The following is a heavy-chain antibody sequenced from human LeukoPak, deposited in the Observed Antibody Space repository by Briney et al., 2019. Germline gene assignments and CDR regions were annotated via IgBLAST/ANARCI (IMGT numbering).Heavy chain of an antibody. CDR1: GFTVSSNY. D-gene: IGHD3-10*01. CDR3: ARDRSPGSIDY. V-gene: IGHV3-66*01. CDR2: IYSGGST. Sequence: PGGSLRLSCAASGFTVSSNYMSWVRQAPGKGLEWVSVIYSGGSTYYADSVKGRFTISRDNSKNTLYLQMNSLRAEDTAVYYCARDRSPGSIDYWGQGTLVTVSS. J-gene: IGHJ4*02.